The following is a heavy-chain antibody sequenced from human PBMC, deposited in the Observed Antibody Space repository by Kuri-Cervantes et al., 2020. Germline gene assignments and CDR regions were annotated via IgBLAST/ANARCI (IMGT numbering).Heavy chain of an antibody. Sequence: GGSLRLSCAVYGGSFSGYYWSWIRQPPGKGLEWVSYIGSSGSTIYYADSVKGRFTISRDNAKNSLYLQMNSLRAEDTAVYYCAKNYCGGDCYQADVAFDIWGQGTMVTVSS. CDR2: IGSSGSTI. V-gene: IGHV3-11*01. D-gene: IGHD2-21*02. J-gene: IGHJ3*02. CDR3: AKNYCGGDCYQADVAFDI. CDR1: GGSFSGYY.